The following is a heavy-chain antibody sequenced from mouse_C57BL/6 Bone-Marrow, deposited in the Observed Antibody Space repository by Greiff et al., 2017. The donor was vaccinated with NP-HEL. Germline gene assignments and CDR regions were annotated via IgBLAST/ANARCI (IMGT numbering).Heavy chain of an antibody. Sequence: EVKLVESGPELVKPGASVKISCKASGYSFTDYNMNWVKQSNGKSLEWIGVINPNYGTTSYNQKFKGKATLTVDQSSSTAYMQLNSLTSEDSAVYYCARGTAQATFWFAYWGQGTLVTVSA. V-gene: IGHV1-39*01. CDR3: ARGTAQATFWFAY. D-gene: IGHD3-2*02. CDR1: GYSFTDYN. J-gene: IGHJ3*01. CDR2: INPNYGTT.